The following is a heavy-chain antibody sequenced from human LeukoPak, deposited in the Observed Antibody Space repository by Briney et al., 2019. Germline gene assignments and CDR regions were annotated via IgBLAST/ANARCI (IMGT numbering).Heavy chain of an antibody. CDR2: INTNTGNP. CDR3: ARASYSGYFGYYYGMDV. Sequence: ASVKVSCKASGYTFTSYGISWVRQAPGQGLEWMGWINTNTGNPTYAQGFTGRFVFSLDTSVSTAYLQISSLKAEDTAVYYCARASYSGYFGYYYGMDVWGQGTTVTVSS. D-gene: IGHD5-12*01. J-gene: IGHJ6*02. V-gene: IGHV7-4-1*02. CDR1: GYTFTSYG.